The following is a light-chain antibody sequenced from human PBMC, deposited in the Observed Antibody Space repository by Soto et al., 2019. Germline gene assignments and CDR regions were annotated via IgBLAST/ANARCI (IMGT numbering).Light chain of an antibody. V-gene: IGLV2-11*01. Sequence: QSALPQPRSVYGSPGQSVTISCTGTSSGGYNYVSWSQHHPGKAPKLMIFDVTERPSGVPGRSSGSKSGNTASLTISGLQAEDEADYYCCAYAGRYSRVFGGGTKLTVL. CDR1: SSGGYNY. CDR3: CAYAGRYSRV. CDR2: DVT. J-gene: IGLJ3*02.